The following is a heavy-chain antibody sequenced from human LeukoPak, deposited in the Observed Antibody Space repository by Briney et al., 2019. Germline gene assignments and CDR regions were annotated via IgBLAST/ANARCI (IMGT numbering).Heavy chain of an antibody. D-gene: IGHD6-13*01. Sequence: PGRSLRLSCEASGFTFSSYGMDWVRQAPGKGLQWVAVIWSDGNRQYYADSVKGRFTISRDNSRNTVYLQMNSLRAEDTAVYYCARLGSSWTFDYWGQGALVTVSS. J-gene: IGHJ4*02. CDR2: IWSDGNRQ. V-gene: IGHV3-33*01. CDR1: GFTFSSYG. CDR3: ARLGSSWTFDY.